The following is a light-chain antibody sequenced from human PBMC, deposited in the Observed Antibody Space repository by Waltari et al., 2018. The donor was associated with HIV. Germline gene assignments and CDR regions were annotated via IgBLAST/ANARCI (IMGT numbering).Light chain of an antibody. CDR1: SSDVGGYNY. CDR3: CSYAGSRGV. Sequence: QSALTQPRSVSGSPGQSVTISCTGTSSDVGGYNYVSWYQHHPGKAPKHMIYDVSKRPPGVLVRFSRSKSGNTASLTISVLQAEDEADYYCCSYAGSRGVFGGGTKLTVL. CDR2: DVS. V-gene: IGLV2-11*01. J-gene: IGLJ2*01.